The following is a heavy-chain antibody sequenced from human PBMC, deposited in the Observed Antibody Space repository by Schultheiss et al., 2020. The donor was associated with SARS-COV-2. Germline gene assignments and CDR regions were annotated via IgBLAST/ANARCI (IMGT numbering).Heavy chain of an antibody. CDR2: IYYSGST. J-gene: IGHJ6*02. CDR1: GGSISSYY. D-gene: IGHD6-19*01. V-gene: IGHV4-59*12. Sequence: GSLRLSCTVSGGSISSYYWSWIRQPPGKGLEWIGYIYYSGSTNYNPSLKSRVTISVDTSKNQFSLQLNSVTPEDTAVYYCARDRLAVAVYYYYGMDVWGQGTTVTVSS. CDR3: ARDRLAVAVYYYYGMDV.